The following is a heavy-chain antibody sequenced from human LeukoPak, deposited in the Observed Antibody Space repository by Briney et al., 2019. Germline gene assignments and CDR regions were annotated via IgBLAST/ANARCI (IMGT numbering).Heavy chain of an antibody. CDR2: IIPIFGTA. V-gene: IGHV1-69*01. CDR3: ARGSPRFLEWLPYLDNWFDP. D-gene: IGHD3-3*01. Sequence: ASVKVSCKASGGTFSSYAISWLRQAPGQGLEWIGGIIPIFGTANYAQKFQGRVTITADESTSTAYMELSSLRSEDTAVYYCARGSPRFLEWLPYLDNWFDPWGQGTLVTVSS. CDR1: GGTFSSYA. J-gene: IGHJ5*02.